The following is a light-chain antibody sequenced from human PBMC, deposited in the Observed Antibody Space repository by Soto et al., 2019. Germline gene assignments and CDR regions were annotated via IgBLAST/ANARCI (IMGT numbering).Light chain of an antibody. J-gene: IGKJ1*01. V-gene: IGKV3-15*01. Sequence: EIVMTQSPATLSVSPGERATLSCRASQTVYSNVAWYQQRPGQAPRLLIYRASSRAIDIPARFSGSGSGTEFTLTISSLQSEDSALYYCQHYQNLWAFGQGTKV. CDR1: QTVYSN. CDR2: RAS. CDR3: QHYQNLWA.